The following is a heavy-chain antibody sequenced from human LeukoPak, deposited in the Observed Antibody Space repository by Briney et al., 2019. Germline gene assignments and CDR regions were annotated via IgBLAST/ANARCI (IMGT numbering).Heavy chain of an antibody. CDR2: INHSGST. D-gene: IGHD2-15*01. J-gene: IGHJ5*02. CDR1: GGSFSGYY. V-gene: IGHV4-34*01. Sequence: PSETLSLTCAVYGGSFSGYYWSWIRQPPGKGLEWIGEINHSGSTNYNPSLKSRVTISVDTSKNQFSLKLSSVTAADTAVYYCARDRYCSGGSCYFWFDPWGQGTLVTVSS. CDR3: ARDRYCSGGSCYFWFDP.